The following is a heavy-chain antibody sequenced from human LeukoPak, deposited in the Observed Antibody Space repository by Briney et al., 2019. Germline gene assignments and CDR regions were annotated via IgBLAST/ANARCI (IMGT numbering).Heavy chain of an antibody. CDR2: ISGSGGST. V-gene: IGHV3-23*01. CDR3: AKPASRVGATEVY. CDR1: GFTFSDYY. Sequence: GGSLRLSCAASGFTFSDYYMSWVRQAPGKGLEWVSAISGSGGSTYYADSVKGRFTISRDNSKNTLYLQMNSLRAEDTAVYYCAKPASRVGATEVYWGQGTLVTVSS. D-gene: IGHD1-26*01. J-gene: IGHJ4*02.